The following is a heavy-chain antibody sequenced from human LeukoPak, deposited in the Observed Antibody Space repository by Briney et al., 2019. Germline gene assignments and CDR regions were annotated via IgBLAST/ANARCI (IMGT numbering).Heavy chain of an antibody. Sequence: ASVKVSCKASGGTFSSYAISWVRQAPGQGLEWMGRIIPIIGTANYAQKFQGRVTITTDESTSTAYMELSSLRSEDTAVYYYARANDDDSSGYHTSWFDPWGQGTLVTVSS. D-gene: IGHD3-22*01. V-gene: IGHV1-69*05. CDR2: IIPIIGTA. CDR3: ARANDDDSSGYHTSWFDP. CDR1: GGTFSSYA. J-gene: IGHJ5*02.